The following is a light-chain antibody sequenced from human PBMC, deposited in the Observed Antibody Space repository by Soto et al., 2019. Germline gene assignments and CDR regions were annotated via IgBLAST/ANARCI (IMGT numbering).Light chain of an antibody. V-gene: IGLV2-14*01. CDR1: SSDGDDYKD. Sequence: QSALTQPASVSGSPGQSITISCTGISSDGDDYKDVSWYQQQPGKAPKLMIYEVTYRPSGFSNRFSGSKSGNTASLTISGLQAEEEADYYCSSYTSTSTVFGTGTKVTVL. CDR3: SSYTSTSTV. J-gene: IGLJ1*01. CDR2: EVT.